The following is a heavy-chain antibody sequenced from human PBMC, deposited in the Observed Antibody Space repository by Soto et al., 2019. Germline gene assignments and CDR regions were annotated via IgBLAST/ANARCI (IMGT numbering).Heavy chain of an antibody. V-gene: IGHV4-30-2*01. CDR2: IYQSGTT. Sequence: SETLSLTCAVSGGSISGAGYAWSWIRQPPGGGLEWIGYIYQSGTTLYNPSLKTRLTMSLDRSNNQFSLTLNSMTAADTAVYYCARAHFYSGSGNYNNLMFDPWAQGTQVTVSS. D-gene: IGHD3-10*01. CDR1: GGSISGAGYA. CDR3: ARAHFYSGSGNYNNLMFDP. J-gene: IGHJ5*02.